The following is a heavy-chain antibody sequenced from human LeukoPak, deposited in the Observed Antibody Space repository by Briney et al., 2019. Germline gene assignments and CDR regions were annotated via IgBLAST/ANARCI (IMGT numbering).Heavy chain of an antibody. V-gene: IGHV1-69*05. CDR3: ARAVLVGATTTGAFDI. Sequence: GASVKVSCKASGGTFSSYAISWVRQAPGQGLEWMGVIIPIFGTANYAQKFQGRVTITTDESTSTAYMELSSLRSEDTAVYYCARAVLVGATTTGAFDIWGQGTMVTVSS. CDR1: GGTFSSYA. J-gene: IGHJ3*02. D-gene: IGHD1-26*01. CDR2: IIPIFGTA.